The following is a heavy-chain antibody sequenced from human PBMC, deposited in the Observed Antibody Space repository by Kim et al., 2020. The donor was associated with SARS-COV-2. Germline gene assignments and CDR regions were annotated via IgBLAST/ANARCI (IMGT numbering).Heavy chain of an antibody. Sequence: ASVKVSCKASGYTFTSYGISWVRQAPGQGLEWMGWISAYNGNTNYAQKLQGRVTMTTDTSTSTAYMELRSLRSDDTAVYYCARDAPYGSGSYYYYYYGMDVWGQGTTVTVSS. J-gene: IGHJ6*02. V-gene: IGHV1-18*04. CDR1: GYTFTSYG. D-gene: IGHD3-10*01. CDR3: ARDAPYGSGSYYYYYYGMDV. CDR2: ISAYNGNT.